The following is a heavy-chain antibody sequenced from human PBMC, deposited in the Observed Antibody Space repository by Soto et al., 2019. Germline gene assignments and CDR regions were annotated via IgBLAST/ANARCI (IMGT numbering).Heavy chain of an antibody. V-gene: IGHV1-69*06. Sequence: SVKVSCKASGGTFSSYAISWVRQAPGQGLEWMGGIIPFFGTANYAQKFQGRVTITADKSASTAYMELSSLRSEDTAVYYCARMGYCSSTSCYTGAFDIWGQGTMVTVSS. CDR1: GGTFSSYA. CDR3: ARMGYCSSTSCYTGAFDI. D-gene: IGHD2-2*02. CDR2: IIPFFGTA. J-gene: IGHJ3*02.